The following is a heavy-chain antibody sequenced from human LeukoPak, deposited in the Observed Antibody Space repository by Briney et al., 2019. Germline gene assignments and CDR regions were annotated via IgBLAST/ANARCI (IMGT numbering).Heavy chain of an antibody. CDR2: INPNSGGT. D-gene: IGHD5-12*01. CDR3: AREGGYDPPER. CDR1: GYTFTGYY. Sequence: GASVKVSCKASGYTFTGYYIHWVRQAPGQGLEWMGWINPNSGGTNYEQKFQGRVTMTKDTSISTAYMELSRLRSDDTAVYYCAREGGYDPPERWGQGTLVTVSS. J-gene: IGHJ4*02. V-gene: IGHV1-2*02.